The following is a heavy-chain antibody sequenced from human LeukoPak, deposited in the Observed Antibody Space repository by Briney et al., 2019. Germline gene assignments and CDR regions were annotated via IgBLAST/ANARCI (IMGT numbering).Heavy chain of an antibody. CDR1: GGSISSYY. D-gene: IGHD5-18*01. CDR2: IYTSGST. Sequence: SETLSLTCTVSGGSISSYYWSWIRQPPGKGLEWIGYIYTSGSTNYNPSLKSRVTISVDTSKNQFSLKLSSATAADTAVYYCAGSEPPPMVTVLDIGVGAIDYWGQGTLVTVSS. CDR3: AGSEPPPMVTVLDIGVGAIDY. V-gene: IGHV4-4*09. J-gene: IGHJ4*02.